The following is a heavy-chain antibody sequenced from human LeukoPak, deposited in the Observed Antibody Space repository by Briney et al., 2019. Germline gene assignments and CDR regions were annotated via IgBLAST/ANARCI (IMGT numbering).Heavy chain of an antibody. V-gene: IGHV4-59*08. Sequence: SETLSLTCTVSGGSISSYYRSWIRQPPGKGLEWIGYIYYSGSTNYNPSLKSRVTISVDTSKNQFSLKLSSVTAADTAVYYCARAVGYSYPNWFDPWGQGTLVTVSS. CDR1: GGSISSYY. D-gene: IGHD5-18*01. CDR3: ARAVGYSYPNWFDP. J-gene: IGHJ5*02. CDR2: IYYSGST.